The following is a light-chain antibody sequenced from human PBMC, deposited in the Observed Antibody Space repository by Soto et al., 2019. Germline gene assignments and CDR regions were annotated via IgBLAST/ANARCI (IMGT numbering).Light chain of an antibody. Sequence: QSALTQPASVSGSPGQSITISCTGTSSDVGDHNYVSWYQQHPGKAPKLMIYDVTDRPSGVSNRFSGSKSGNTASLTISGLQAEDEADYYCSSYTTSGTFGVFGGGTQLTVL. CDR2: DVT. CDR3: SSYTTSGTFGV. V-gene: IGLV2-14*01. CDR1: SSDVGDHNY. J-gene: IGLJ3*02.